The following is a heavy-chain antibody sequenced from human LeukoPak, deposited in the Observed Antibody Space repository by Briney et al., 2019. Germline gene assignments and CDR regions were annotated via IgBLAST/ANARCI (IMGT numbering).Heavy chain of an antibody. V-gene: IGHV1-2*06. D-gene: IGHD4-17*01. CDR1: GYTFTGYY. CDR3: ARSPTVNFFDF. J-gene: IGHJ4*02. Sequence: ASVKVSCKTSGYTFTGYYMHWVRQAPGQGLEWMGRINPNSGDTNYAQKFQGRVTMTRDTSISTAYMELSRLRPDDTAVFYCARSPTVNFFDFWGQGTLVTVSS. CDR2: INPNSGDT.